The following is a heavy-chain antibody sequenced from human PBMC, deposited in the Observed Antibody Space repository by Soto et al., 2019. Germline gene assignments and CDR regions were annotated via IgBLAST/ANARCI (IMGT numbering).Heavy chain of an antibody. V-gene: IGHV3-23*01. J-gene: IGHJ4*02. CDR2: ISGSGGST. D-gene: IGHD2-2*01. CDR1: GFTFSSYA. CDR3: AKSRRPYCSSTSCRSSLWGWYFTPDY. Sequence: GGSLRLSCAASGFTFSSYAMSWVRQAPGKGLEWVSAISGSGGSTYYADSVKGRFTISRDNSKNTLYLQMNSLRAEDTAVYYCAKSRRPYCSSTSCRSSLWGWYFTPDYWGQGTLVTVSS.